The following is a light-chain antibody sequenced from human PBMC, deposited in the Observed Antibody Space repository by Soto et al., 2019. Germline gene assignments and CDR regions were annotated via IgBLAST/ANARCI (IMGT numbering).Light chain of an antibody. V-gene: IGLV2-23*01. CDR1: SSDVGSYNL. CDR3: CSYAGSSTSHVV. Sequence: QSALTQPASGSGSPGQSITISCTGTSSDVGSYNLVSWYQQHPGKAPKLMIYEGSKRPSGVSNRFSGSKSGNTASLTISGLQAEDEADYYCCSYAGSSTSHVVFGGGTKVTVL. CDR2: EGS. J-gene: IGLJ2*01.